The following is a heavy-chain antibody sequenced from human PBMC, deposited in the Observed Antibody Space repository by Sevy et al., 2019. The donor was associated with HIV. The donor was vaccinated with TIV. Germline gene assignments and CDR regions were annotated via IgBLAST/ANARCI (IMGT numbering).Heavy chain of an antibody. J-gene: IGHJ6*02. CDR2: IYPGDSET. Sequence: GESLKISCEGSGYSFSTYWIAWVRQMPGKGLEFMGIIYPGDSETQYSPSFQGQVTISVDKSIRTAYLLWSRLKASDTAMYYCARGVTNSGVVPPYGLDVWGQGTTVTVSS. CDR3: ARGVTNSGVVPPYGLDV. CDR1: GYSFSTYW. D-gene: IGHD3-3*01. V-gene: IGHV5-51*01.